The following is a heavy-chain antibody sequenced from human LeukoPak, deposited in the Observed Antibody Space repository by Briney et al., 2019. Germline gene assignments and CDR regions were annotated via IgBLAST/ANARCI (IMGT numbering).Heavy chain of an antibody. Sequence: PSQTLSLTCTVSGGSISSGGSYWTWIRQHPGKSLEWIGYISYSGNTYYIPSFKRRVTLSLDTSKNQFSLKLSSVTAADAAVYYCAKYGITGYFDYWGQGTLVTISS. CDR1: GGSISSGGSY. V-gene: IGHV4-31*03. CDR3: AKYGITGYFDY. CDR2: ISYSGNT. D-gene: IGHD4-17*01. J-gene: IGHJ4*02.